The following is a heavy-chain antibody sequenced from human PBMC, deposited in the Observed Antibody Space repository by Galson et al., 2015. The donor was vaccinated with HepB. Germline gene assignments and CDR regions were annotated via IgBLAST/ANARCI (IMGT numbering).Heavy chain of an antibody. V-gene: IGHV3-48*02. Sequence: LRLSCAASGFTFDDYAMHWVRQAPGKGLEWVSYISSSSSTIYYADSVKGRFTISRDNAKNSLYLQMNSLRDEDTAVYYCARARKVNYYDSSGYWGPDDAFDIWGQGTMVTVSS. J-gene: IGHJ3*02. CDR1: GFTFDDYA. D-gene: IGHD3-22*01. CDR2: ISSSSSTI. CDR3: ARARKVNYYDSSGYWGPDDAFDI.